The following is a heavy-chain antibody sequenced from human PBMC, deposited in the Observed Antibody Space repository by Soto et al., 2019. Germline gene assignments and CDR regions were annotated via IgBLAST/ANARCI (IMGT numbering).Heavy chain of an antibody. J-gene: IGHJ4*02. CDR2: INAGNGNT. CDR3: ARDAMVRGVIRYYFDY. CDR1: GYTFTSYA. V-gene: IGHV1-3*01. D-gene: IGHD3-10*01. Sequence: ASVKVSCKASGYTFTSYAMHWVRQAPGQRLEWMGWINAGNGNTKYSQKFQGRVTITRDTSASTAYMELSSLRSEDTAVYYCARDAMVRGVIRYYFDYWGQGTLVTVSS.